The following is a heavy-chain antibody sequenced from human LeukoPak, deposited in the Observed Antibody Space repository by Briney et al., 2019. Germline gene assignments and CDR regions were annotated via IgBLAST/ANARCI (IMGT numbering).Heavy chain of an antibody. Sequence: SQTLSHTCTVSGGSISSGSYYWSWIRQPAGKGLEWIGRIYTSGSTNYNPSLKSRVTISVDTSKNQFSLKLSSVTAADTAVYCCARDQKGCSGGSCYKYYYYMDVWGKGTTVTVSS. J-gene: IGHJ6*03. D-gene: IGHD2-15*01. CDR2: IYTSGST. CDR3: ARDQKGCSGGSCYKYYYYMDV. CDR1: GGSISSGSYY. V-gene: IGHV4-61*02.